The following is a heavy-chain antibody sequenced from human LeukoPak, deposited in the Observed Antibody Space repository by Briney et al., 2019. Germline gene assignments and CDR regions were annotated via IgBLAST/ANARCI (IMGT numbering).Heavy chain of an antibody. Sequence: SETLSLTCTVSGGSISSSSYYWGWIRQPPGKGLEWIGSIYYSGSTYYNPSLKSRVTISVDTSKNQFSLKLSSVTVADTAVYYCARDLLDYDFWSGYSLGYWGQGTLVTVSS. CDR2: IYYSGST. J-gene: IGHJ4*02. D-gene: IGHD3-3*01. V-gene: IGHV4-39*07. CDR3: ARDLLDYDFWSGYSLGY. CDR1: GGSISSSSYY.